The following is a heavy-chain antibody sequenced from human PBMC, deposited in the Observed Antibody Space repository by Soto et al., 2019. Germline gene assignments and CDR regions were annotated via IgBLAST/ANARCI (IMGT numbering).Heavy chain of an antibody. CDR3: ARPSFAAANDYCGMDV. Sequence: PGEALKISCKGSGYSFTSYWISWVRQMPGKGLEWMGRIDPSDSYTNYSPSFQGHVTISADKSISTAYPQWSSLKASDTAMYYCARPSFAAANDYCGMDVWGQGTTVTVSS. V-gene: IGHV5-10-1*01. CDR2: IDPSDSYT. J-gene: IGHJ6*02. CDR1: GYSFTSYW. D-gene: IGHD6-13*01.